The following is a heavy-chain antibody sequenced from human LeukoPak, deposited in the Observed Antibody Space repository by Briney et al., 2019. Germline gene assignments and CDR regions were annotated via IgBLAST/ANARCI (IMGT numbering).Heavy chain of an antibody. D-gene: IGHD3-22*01. CDR2: ISAYNGNT. J-gene: IGHJ4*02. CDR3: ARGDSSGYNSFAHY. CDR1: GYTFTSYG. V-gene: IGHV1-18*01. Sequence: ASVKVSCRASGYTFTSYGISWVRQAPGQGLEWMGWISAYNGNTNYAQKLQGRVTMTTDTSTSTAYMELRSLRSDDTAVYYCARGDSSGYNSFAHYWGQGTLVTVSS.